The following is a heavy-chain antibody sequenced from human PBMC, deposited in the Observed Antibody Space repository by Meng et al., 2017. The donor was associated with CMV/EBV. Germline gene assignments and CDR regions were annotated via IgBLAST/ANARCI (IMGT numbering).Heavy chain of an antibody. D-gene: IGHD6-13*01. CDR1: GFSLCTSGGG. Sequence: QITMKVAGATPVKPTRASLLTCTFAGFSLCTSGGGVGWIRQPPGKALEWLSIINWDDDKRYSPSLKSRLTITKDTSKNQVVLTMTNMDPVDTATYYCARRAAAGRFDYWGQGTLVTVSS. CDR3: ARRAAAGRFDY. V-gene: IGHV2-5*02. J-gene: IGHJ4*02. CDR2: INWDDDK.